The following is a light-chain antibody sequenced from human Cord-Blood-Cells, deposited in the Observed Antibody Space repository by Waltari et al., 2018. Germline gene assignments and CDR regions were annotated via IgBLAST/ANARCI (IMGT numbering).Light chain of an antibody. CDR3: HQRSNWPLT. J-gene: IGKJ4*01. CDR1: QSVSSY. CDR2: DAS. Sequence: EIVLTQSPATLSLSPGERATLSCRASQSVSSYLAWYQHKPGQAPRLLVYDASNRATGIPARFSGSGSGTDFTLTISSLEPEDFVVYYCHQRSNWPLTFSGGTKVEIK. V-gene: IGKV3-11*01.